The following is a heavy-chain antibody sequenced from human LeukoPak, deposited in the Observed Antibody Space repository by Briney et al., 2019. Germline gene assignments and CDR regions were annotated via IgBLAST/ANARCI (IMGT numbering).Heavy chain of an antibody. CDR2: ISSSGSTI. D-gene: IGHD3-10*01. CDR3: VRGGRLLWFGELFQKYPMDV. Sequence: GGSLRLSCAASGFTFSSYEMNWVRQAPGKGLEWVSYISSSGSTIYYADSVKGRFTISRDNAKNSLYLQMNSLRAEDTAVYYCVRGGRLLWFGELFQKYPMDVWGKGTTVTISS. J-gene: IGHJ6*03. CDR1: GFTFSSYE. V-gene: IGHV3-48*03.